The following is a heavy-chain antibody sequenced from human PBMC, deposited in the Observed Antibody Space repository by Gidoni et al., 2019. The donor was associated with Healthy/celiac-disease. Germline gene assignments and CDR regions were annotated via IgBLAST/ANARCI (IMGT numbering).Heavy chain of an antibody. CDR3: ARSSPHRASKLLWFGVPAGA. V-gene: IGHV4-34*01. CDR1: GGSFSGYY. Sequence: QVQLQQWGAGLLKPSETLSLTCAVYGGSFSGYYWSWIRQPPGTGLEWIGEINYSGTTNYNPSLKRRVTISVDTSKNQFSLKLSSVTAADTAVYYCARSSPHRASKLLWFGVPAGAWGQGTLVTVSS. CDR2: INYSGTT. D-gene: IGHD3-10*01. J-gene: IGHJ5*02.